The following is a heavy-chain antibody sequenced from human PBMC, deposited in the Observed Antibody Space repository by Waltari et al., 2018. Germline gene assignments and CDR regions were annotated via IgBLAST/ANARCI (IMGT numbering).Heavy chain of an antibody. J-gene: IGHJ4*02. CDR3: ASSRPYDPTLNDY. V-gene: IGHV3-21*01. CDR2: ISSSSSYI. D-gene: IGHD3-22*01. Sequence: EVQLVESGGGLVKPGGSLRLSCAASGFTFSSYSMNWVRQAPGKGLEWVSSISSSSSYIYYADSVKGRFTISRDNAKNSLYLQMNSLRAEDTAVYYCASSRPYDPTLNDYWGQGTLVTVSS. CDR1: GFTFSSYS.